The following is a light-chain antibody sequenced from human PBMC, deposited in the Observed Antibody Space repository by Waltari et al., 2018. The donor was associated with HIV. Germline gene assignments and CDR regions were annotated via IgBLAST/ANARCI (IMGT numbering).Light chain of an antibody. CDR1: QSVGSNY. J-gene: IGKJ2*02. Sequence: EVVLTQSPGTLSLSPGERATLSCRASQSVGSNYLAWYQQKPGQAPRLLIHGASSRATGIRDRFSGSESGTDFILTSSRVEHEDCAMYYCQHSDTAPPGTVGQWTKLQIK. CDR3: QHSDTAPPGT. CDR2: GAS. V-gene: IGKV3-20*01.